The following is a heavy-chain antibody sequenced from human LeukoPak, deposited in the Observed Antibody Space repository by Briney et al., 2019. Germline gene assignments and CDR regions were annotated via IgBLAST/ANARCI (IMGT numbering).Heavy chain of an antibody. Sequence: GGSLSLSCAASGFTFSSYAMIWVRQAPGKGLEWVSAISGSGGSTYYADSVKGRFTISRDNSKNTLYLQMNSLRAEDTAVYYCAKDLVVDIVVVPAAEGWGRGTLVTVSS. D-gene: IGHD2-2*01. CDR3: AKDLVVDIVVVPAAEG. CDR2: ISGSGGST. J-gene: IGHJ4*02. CDR1: GFTFSSYA. V-gene: IGHV3-23*01.